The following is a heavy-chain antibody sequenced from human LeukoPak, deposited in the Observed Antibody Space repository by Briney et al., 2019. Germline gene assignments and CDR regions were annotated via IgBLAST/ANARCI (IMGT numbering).Heavy chain of an antibody. CDR1: GFTLSTYW. CDR3: ARASMYTSSSGGFEY. CDR2: IKQDGSEK. D-gene: IGHD6-6*01. Sequence: GGSLRLSCAASGFTLSTYWMSWVRQAPGKGLEWVANIKQDGSEKYYVDSVKVRFTISRDNAKNSLFLQMNSLRAEETAVYSCARASMYTSSSGGFEYWGQGTLVTVSS. V-gene: IGHV3-7*01. J-gene: IGHJ4*02.